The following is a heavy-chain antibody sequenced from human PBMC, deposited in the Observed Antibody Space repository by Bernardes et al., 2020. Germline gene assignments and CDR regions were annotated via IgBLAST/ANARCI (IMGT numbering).Heavy chain of an antibody. CDR3: ARDDSGSEGVGAYFDY. Sequence: SQTLSLTCAISGDSVSSNSASWNWIRQSPSRGLEWLGMTYYRSKWYNDYAVSVKSRITINPDTSKNQFSLQLNSVTPEDTAVYYCARDDSGSEGVGAYFDYWGQGTLVTVSS. V-gene: IGHV6-1*01. CDR1: GDSVSSNSAS. J-gene: IGHJ4*02. CDR2: TYYRSKWYN. D-gene: IGHD1-26*01.